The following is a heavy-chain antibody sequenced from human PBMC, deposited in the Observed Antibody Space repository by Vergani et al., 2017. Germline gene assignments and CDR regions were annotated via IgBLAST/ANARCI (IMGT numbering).Heavy chain of an antibody. V-gene: IGHV1-46*01. CDR3: ARQRPKYCTNGVCYTGWFDP. CDR1: GYTFTSYY. J-gene: IGHJ5*02. D-gene: IGHD2-8*01. Sequence: QVQLVQSGAEVKKPGASVKVSCKASGYTFTSYYMHWVRQAPGQGLEWMGIINPSGGSTSYAQKFQGRVTMTRDTSTSTVYMELSSLRSEDTAVYYCARQRPKYCTNGVCYTGWFDPWGQGTLVTVSS. CDR2: INPSGGST.